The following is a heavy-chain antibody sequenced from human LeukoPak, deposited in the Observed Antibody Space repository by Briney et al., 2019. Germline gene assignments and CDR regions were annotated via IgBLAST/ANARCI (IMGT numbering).Heavy chain of an antibody. J-gene: IGHJ6*02. CDR1: GGSISSSSYY. CDR2: IYYSGST. Sequence: SETLSLTCTVSGGSISSSSYYWGWIRQPPGKGLEWIGSIYYSGSTYYNPSLKSRDTISVDTSKNQFSLKLSSVTAADTAVYYCARVQDYGDSLWYYYYGMDVWGQGTTVTVSS. V-gene: IGHV4-39*07. D-gene: IGHD4-17*01. CDR3: ARVQDYGDSLWYYYYGMDV.